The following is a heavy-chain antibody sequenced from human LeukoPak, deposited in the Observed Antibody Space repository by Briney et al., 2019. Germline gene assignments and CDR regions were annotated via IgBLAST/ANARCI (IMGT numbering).Heavy chain of an antibody. Sequence: GGSLRLSCAASGFTFSSYSMNWVRQAPGKGLEWASSISSSSSYIYYADSVKGRFTISRDNAKNSLYLQMNSLRAEGTAVYYCARGLMVYAYYFDYWGQGTLVTVSS. CDR2: ISSSSSYI. CDR1: GFTFSSYS. D-gene: IGHD2-8*01. J-gene: IGHJ4*02. V-gene: IGHV3-21*01. CDR3: ARGLMVYAYYFDY.